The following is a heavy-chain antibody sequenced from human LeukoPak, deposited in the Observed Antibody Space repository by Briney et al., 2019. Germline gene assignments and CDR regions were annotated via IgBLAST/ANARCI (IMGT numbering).Heavy chain of an antibody. CDR2: ISAYNGNT. CDR1: GYTFTSYG. Sequence: ASVKVSCKASGYTFTSYGISWVRPAPGQGLEWMGWISAYNGNTNYAQKLQGRVTMTTDTSTSTAYMELKSLRSDDTAVYNCARVGYSYGYAVYSYMDVWGKGTTVTVSS. D-gene: IGHD5-18*01. CDR3: ARVGYSYGYAVYSYMDV. V-gene: IGHV1-18*01. J-gene: IGHJ6*03.